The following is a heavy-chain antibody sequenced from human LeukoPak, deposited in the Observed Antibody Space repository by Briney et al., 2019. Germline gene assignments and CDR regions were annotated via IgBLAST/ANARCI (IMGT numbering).Heavy chain of an antibody. J-gene: IGHJ3*02. CDR3: VREDRILLGNDAFDI. Sequence: GGSLRLSCAASGFSVRTYWMSWVRQAPGRGLVWLSRISSDGTITSYADAVKGRFTLSRDSAKNTLYLQMNSLRGEDTAVYYCVREDRILLGNDAFDIWGQGTMVTVSS. CDR1: GFSVRTYW. D-gene: IGHD2-8*01. V-gene: IGHV3-74*01. CDR2: ISSDGTIT.